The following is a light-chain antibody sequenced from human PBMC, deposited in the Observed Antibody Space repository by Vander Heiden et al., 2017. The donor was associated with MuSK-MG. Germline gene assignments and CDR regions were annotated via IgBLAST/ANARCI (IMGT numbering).Light chain of an antibody. V-gene: IGLV1-44*01. Sequence: QSVLPQPPSASGTPGPRVTISCSGSSSNIGSNTVNWYQQLPGTAPKLLINSNNQRASGVPDRFSGSKSGTSASLAISGLQSEDEADYHCAAWDDSLNGHVVFGGGTKLTVL. J-gene: IGLJ2*01. CDR1: SSNIGSNT. CDR2: SNN. CDR3: AAWDDSLNGHVV.